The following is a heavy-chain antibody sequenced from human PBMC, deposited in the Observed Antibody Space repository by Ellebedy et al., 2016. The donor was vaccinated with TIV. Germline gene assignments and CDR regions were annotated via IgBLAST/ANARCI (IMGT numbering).Heavy chain of an antibody. CDR1: GFSFSSYW. CDR3: ATDGSYGDYLSPTHAFVM. CDR2: IRQDGSEK. D-gene: IGHD4-17*01. J-gene: IGHJ3*02. Sequence: GGSLRLSCAASGFSFSSYWMTWVRQAPGKGLEWVANIRQDGSEKYYVDSVTGRFTISRDNAKSSLYLQMNSLRAEDTAVYYCATDGSYGDYLSPTHAFVMWGQGTLVTVSA. V-gene: IGHV3-7*01.